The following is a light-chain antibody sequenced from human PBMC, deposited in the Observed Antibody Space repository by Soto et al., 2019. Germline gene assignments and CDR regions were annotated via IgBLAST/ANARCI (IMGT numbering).Light chain of an antibody. CDR3: QQYNNWPEYT. Sequence: VVLTQSPGPLSVSPGEGVTLSCRASQSVGNSMAWYQQTPGQAPRLLLFGASTRVTGIPARFSGSGSGTEVTLTTTSLQADDGADYDCQQYNNWPEYTVGPGTKLESK. CDR1: QSVGNS. J-gene: IGKJ2*01. CDR2: GAS. V-gene: IGKV3-15*01.